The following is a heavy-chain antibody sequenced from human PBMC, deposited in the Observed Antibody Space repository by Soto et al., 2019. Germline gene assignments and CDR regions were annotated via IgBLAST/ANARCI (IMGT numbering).Heavy chain of an antibody. J-gene: IGHJ6*02. CDR2: FDPEDGET. Sequence: ASVKVSCKVSGYTLTELSMHWVRQAPGKGLEWMGGFDPEDGETIYAQKFQGRVTMTEDTSTDTAYMELSSLRSEDTAVYYCATHGSGLRPYYYYGMDVWGQGTTVTVYS. V-gene: IGHV1-24*01. CDR3: ATHGSGLRPYYYYGMDV. D-gene: IGHD3-10*01. CDR1: GYTLTELS.